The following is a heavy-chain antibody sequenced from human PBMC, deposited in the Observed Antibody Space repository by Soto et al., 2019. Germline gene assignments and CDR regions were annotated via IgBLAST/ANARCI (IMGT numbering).Heavy chain of an antibody. V-gene: IGHV3-66*01. CDR3: ARGTGGNSWRSPTFDS. CDR1: GFTFNDNY. D-gene: IGHD5-18*01. J-gene: IGHJ4*02. CDR2: IFSAGSK. Sequence: PGGSLRLSCAASGFTFNDNYMTWVRQAPGRGLDWVSIIFSAGSKYYADAVRGRFTISRDNSKNTLYLQMNSLRAEDTAIYYCARGTGGNSWRSPTFDSWGQGTLVTVSS.